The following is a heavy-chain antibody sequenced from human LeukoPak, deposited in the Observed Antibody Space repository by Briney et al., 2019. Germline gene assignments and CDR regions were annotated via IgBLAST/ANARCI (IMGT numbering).Heavy chain of an antibody. Sequence: SETLSLTCTVSGGSISSHYWSWIRQPPGKGLEWIGYIYYSGSTNYNPSLKSRVTISVDTSKNQFSLKLSSVTAADTAVYYCARGDIVAPFDYWGQGTLVTVSS. CDR1: GGSISSHY. CDR2: IYYSGST. J-gene: IGHJ4*02. D-gene: IGHD5-12*01. V-gene: IGHV4-59*11. CDR3: ARGDIVAPFDY.